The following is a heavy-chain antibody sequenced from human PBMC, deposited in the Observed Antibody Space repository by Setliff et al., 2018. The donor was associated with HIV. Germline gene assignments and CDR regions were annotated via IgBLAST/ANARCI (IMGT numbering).Heavy chain of an antibody. CDR2: IDSSGTT. CDR3: ARDRHSSGLGSYGP. CDR1: GGSFGVYR. Sequence: PSETLSFTCTISGGSFGVYRWSWIRQSAGRGLEWIGRIDSSGTTDYKPSLKGRVAISVDTSRNQFSLRVTSVTAADTAVYFCARDRHSSGLGSYGPWGPGILVTVSS. J-gene: IGHJ5*02. D-gene: IGHD3-10*01. V-gene: IGHV4-4*07.